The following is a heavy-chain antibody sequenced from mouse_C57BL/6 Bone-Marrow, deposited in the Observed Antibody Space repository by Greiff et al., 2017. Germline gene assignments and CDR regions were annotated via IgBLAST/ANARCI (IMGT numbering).Heavy chain of an antibody. CDR1: GFTFSDYY. Sequence: EVQGVESGGGLVQPGGSLKLSCAASGFTFSDYYMSWVRQTPEKRLEWVAYISNGGGSTYYPDTVKGRFTISRDNAKNTLYLQMSRLKSEDTAMYYCARHDYVGAMDYWGQGTSVTVSS. CDR2: ISNGGGST. V-gene: IGHV5-12*01. D-gene: IGHD2-4*01. CDR3: ARHDYVGAMDY. J-gene: IGHJ4*01.